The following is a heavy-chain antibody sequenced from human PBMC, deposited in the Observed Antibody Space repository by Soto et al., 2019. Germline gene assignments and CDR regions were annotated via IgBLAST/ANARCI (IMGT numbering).Heavy chain of an antibody. Sequence: GASVKVSCKASGYTFTGYYMHWVRQAPGQGLEWMGWINPNSGGTNYAQKFQGRVTMTRDTSISTAYMELSRLRSDDTAVYYCFTYDSSGYYYYFDYWGQGTLVTSPQ. CDR1: GYTFTGYY. J-gene: IGHJ4*02. CDR2: INPNSGGT. V-gene: IGHV1-2*02. CDR3: FTYDSSGYYYYFDY. D-gene: IGHD3-22*01.